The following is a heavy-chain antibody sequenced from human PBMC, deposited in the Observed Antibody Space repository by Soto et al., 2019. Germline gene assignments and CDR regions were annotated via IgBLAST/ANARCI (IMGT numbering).Heavy chain of an antibody. J-gene: IGHJ4*02. CDR1: GFTFVDYA. Sequence: PGWSLRLSCTASGFTFVDYAMSWVRHAPWKGLEWVGFIRSKAYGGTTEYAASVKGRFTISRDDSKSIAYLQMNSLKTEDTAVYYCAIGRKTYYDDSRCYPEQGYFDYSGEGKLYTVSS. CDR3: AIGRKTYYDDSRCYPEQGYFDY. CDR2: IRSKAYGGTT. V-gene: IGHV3-49*04. D-gene: IGHD3-22*01.